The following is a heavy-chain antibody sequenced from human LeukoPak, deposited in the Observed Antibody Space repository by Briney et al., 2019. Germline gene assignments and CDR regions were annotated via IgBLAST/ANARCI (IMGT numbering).Heavy chain of an antibody. Sequence: GGSLRLSCAAPGFTFSSYGMHWVRQAPGKGLEWVALIWYDGSNKYYTDSVKGRLTISRDNSKNTLYLQMNSLRAEDTAIYYCAREGPRGNSQFDYWGQGTLVTVSS. V-gene: IGHV3-33*01. D-gene: IGHD2/OR15-2a*01. CDR3: AREGPRGNSQFDY. CDR1: GFTFSSYG. J-gene: IGHJ4*02. CDR2: IWYDGSNK.